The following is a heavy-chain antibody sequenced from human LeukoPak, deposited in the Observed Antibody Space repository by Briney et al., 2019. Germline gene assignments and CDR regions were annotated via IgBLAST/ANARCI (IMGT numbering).Heavy chain of an antibody. J-gene: IGHJ4*02. V-gene: IGHV4-39*01. CDR3: ARRTIRTMFDY. CDR1: GGSISSTSDF. CDR2: VLHSGIS. D-gene: IGHD5-24*01. Sequence: SETLSLTCTVSGGSISSTSDFWGWIRQPPGKGLEWIGTVLHSGISYYNPSLKSRVSMSVDTSKNQFFVKLTSVTAADTAMYYCARRTIRTMFDYWGQGSLVSVSS.